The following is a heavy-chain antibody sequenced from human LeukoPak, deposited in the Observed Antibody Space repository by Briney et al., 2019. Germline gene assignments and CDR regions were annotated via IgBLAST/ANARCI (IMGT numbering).Heavy chain of an antibody. D-gene: IGHD3-10*01. V-gene: IGHV4-34*01. CDR2: IYHSGST. Sequence: SETLSLTCAVYGGSFSGYYWSWIRQPPGKGLECIGSIYHSGSTYYDPSLKSRVTISVDTSKNQFSLKVTSVTAADTAVYYCAREAITMVREEPFDYWGHGSLVTVSS. CDR3: AREAITMVREEPFDY. CDR1: GGSFSGYY. J-gene: IGHJ4*01.